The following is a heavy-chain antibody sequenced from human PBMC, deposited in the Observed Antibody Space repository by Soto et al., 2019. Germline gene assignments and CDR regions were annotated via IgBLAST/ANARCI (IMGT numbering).Heavy chain of an antibody. V-gene: IGHV4-59*01. CDR1: GGSISSYY. CDR3: ARSSSAGYIAARRFYYYGMDV. D-gene: IGHD6-6*01. Sequence: PSETLSLTCTVSGGSISSYYWSWIRQPPGKGLEWIGYIYYSGSTNYNPSLKSRVTISVDTSKNQFSLKLSSVTAADTAVYYCARSSSAGYIAARRFYYYGMDVWGQGTTVTVSS. J-gene: IGHJ6*02. CDR2: IYYSGST.